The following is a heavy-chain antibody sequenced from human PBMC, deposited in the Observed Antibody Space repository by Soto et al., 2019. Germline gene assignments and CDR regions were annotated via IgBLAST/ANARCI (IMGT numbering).Heavy chain of an antibody. CDR1: GFTFDDFA. V-gene: IGHV3-9*01. J-gene: IGHJ2*01. CDR2: INWNSRSI. Sequence: EVQLVESGGGLGQPGTSLRLSCAASGFTFDDFAMHWVRQAPGKGLEWVAGINWNSRSIDYADSVKGRFIISRDNAKKSIYLQLNNLRTEDTDFYYCAKDRRAMNWYFDLWGRGTLVVVSS. CDR3: AKDRRAMNWYFDL.